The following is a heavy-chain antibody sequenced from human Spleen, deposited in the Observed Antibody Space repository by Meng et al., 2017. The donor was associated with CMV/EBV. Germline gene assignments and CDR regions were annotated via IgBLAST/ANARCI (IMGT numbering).Heavy chain of an antibody. J-gene: IGHJ5*02. D-gene: IGHD3-10*01. Sequence: ESGPALVQPSDLLSLTRTVSGGYISSSSVYWGCIRQSPGKGLEWIRSNYSGGRTCRNSSLKRRVTISVDTSKNQFSLKLSSVTAADTAVYYCARHKAYYYGSGSYLNWFDPWGQGTLVTVSS. CDR2: NYSGGRT. CDR3: ARHKAYYYGSGSYLNWFDP. V-gene: IGHV4-39*01. CDR1: GGYISSSSVY.